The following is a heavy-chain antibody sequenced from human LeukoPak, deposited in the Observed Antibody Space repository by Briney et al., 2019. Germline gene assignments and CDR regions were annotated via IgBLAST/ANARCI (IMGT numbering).Heavy chain of an antibody. CDR1: GFASSSDA. V-gene: IGHV3-23*01. CDR2: MSGSGRST. D-gene: IGHD6-19*01. CDR3: AKAAKLSGWPVFDY. Sequence: SLSPSCAPSGFASSSDAISWVRQGPGEGLGWVSAMSGSGRSTSYADSVKGRRTISRDNSKNTLYLQMNSLRGEDTAVYYCAKAAKLSGWPVFDYWGQGTLVTVSS. J-gene: IGHJ4*02.